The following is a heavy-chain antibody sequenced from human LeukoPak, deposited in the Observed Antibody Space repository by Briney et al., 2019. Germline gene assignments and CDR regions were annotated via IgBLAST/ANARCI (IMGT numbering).Heavy chain of an antibody. CDR2: ISSSSYI. CDR1: GFTFSSYS. J-gene: IGHJ4*02. D-gene: IGHD2-2*01. V-gene: IGHV3-21*01. Sequence: PGGSLRLSCAASGFTFSSYSMNWVRQAPGKGLEWVSSISSSSYIYYADSVKGRFTISRDNAKNSLYLQMNSLRAEDTAVYYCAREYPIVVVPAAADYWGQGTLVTVSS. CDR3: AREYPIVVVPAAADY.